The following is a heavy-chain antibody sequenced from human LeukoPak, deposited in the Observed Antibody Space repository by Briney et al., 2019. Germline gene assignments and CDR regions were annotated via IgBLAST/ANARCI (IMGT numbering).Heavy chain of an antibody. CDR1: GRTFSSYA. Sequence: GASVKVSCKASGRTFSSYAISWVRQAPGQGLEWMGGIIPIFGTTNYAQKFQGRVTITADESTSTAYMELSSLRSEDTAVYYCATLNMTTVTKGLSYYFDYWGQGTLVTVSS. D-gene: IGHD4-17*01. J-gene: IGHJ4*02. V-gene: IGHV1-69*13. CDR2: IIPIFGTT. CDR3: ATLNMTTVTKGLSYYFDY.